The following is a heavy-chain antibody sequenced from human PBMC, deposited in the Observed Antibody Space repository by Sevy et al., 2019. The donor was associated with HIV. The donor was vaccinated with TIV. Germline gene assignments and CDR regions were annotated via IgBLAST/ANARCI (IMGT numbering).Heavy chain of an antibody. CDR1: NYSISSGYF. CDR2: IYHSGRT. D-gene: IGHD6-19*01. CDR3: GHIAVAREGEYYFDY. J-gene: IGHJ4*02. Sequence: SETLSLTCTVSNYSISSGYFWGWIRQPPGKGLDWIGSIYHSGRTYYNPSLKSRVTVSVDTAKNQFSLKLSSVTAADTAVYYCGHIAVAREGEYYFDYWGQGTLVTVSS. V-gene: IGHV4-38-2*02.